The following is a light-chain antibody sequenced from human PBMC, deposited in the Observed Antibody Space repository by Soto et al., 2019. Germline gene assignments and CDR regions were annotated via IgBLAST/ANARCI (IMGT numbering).Light chain of an antibody. V-gene: IGKV3-20*01. J-gene: IGKJ1*01. Sequence: EIVLTQSPGTLSLSPGERATLSCRASQSVSNNYLAWYQQKPGQAPRLLIYGASNRATGIRDRFSGSGSGTDFTLTISRLEPEDFAVYYCQQYGSSGTFGKGTKVEIK. CDR2: GAS. CDR1: QSVSNNY. CDR3: QQYGSSGT.